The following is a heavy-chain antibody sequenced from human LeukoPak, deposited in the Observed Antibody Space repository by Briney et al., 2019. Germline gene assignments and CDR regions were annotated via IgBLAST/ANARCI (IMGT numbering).Heavy chain of an antibody. CDR1: GGSFSGYY. CDR3: ARLTMVRGVTYYFDY. V-gene: IGHV4-34*01. J-gene: IGHJ4*02. Sequence: PSETLSLTCAVYGGSFSGYYWSWIRQPPGKGLEWIGEINHSGSTNYNPSLKSRVTISVDTSKNQFSLKLSSVTAADTAVYYCARLTMVRGVTYYFDYWGQGTLVTVSS. D-gene: IGHD3-10*01. CDR2: INHSGST.